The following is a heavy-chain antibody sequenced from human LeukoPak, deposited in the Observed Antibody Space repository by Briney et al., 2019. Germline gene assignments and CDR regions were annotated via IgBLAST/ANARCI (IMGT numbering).Heavy chain of an antibody. CDR2: IYSGGST. D-gene: IGHD2-15*01. V-gene: IGHV3-53*04. CDR1: GFTVSSNY. CDR3: ARDLIIRGGNTDYYYYGMDV. Sequence: GGSLRLSCAASGFTVSSNYMSWVRQAPGKGLEWVSVIYSGGSTYYAHSVKGRFTISRHNSKNTLYLQMNSLRAEDTAVYYCARDLIIRGGNTDYYYYGMDVWGQGTTVTVSS. J-gene: IGHJ6*02.